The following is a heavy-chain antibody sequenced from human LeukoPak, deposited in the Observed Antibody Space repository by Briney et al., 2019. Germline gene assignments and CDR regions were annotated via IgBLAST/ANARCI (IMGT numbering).Heavy chain of an antibody. D-gene: IGHD3-22*01. V-gene: IGHV3-11*01. J-gene: IGHJ4*02. CDR3: ARARGIYYDSSPIIGYFDY. CDR2: ISSSGSTI. Sequence: GGSLRLSCAASGFTFSDYYMSWIRQAPGKGLEWVSYISSSGSTIYYADSVKGRFTISRDNAKNSLYLQMNRLRDEDTAVYYCARARGIYYDSSPIIGYFDYWGQGTLVTVSS. CDR1: GFTFSDYY.